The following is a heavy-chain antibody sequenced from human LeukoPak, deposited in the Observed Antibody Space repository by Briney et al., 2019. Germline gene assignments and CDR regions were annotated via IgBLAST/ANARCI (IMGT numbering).Heavy chain of an antibody. CDR1: GDSVSRRSAA. CDR2: TYYRSKWYN. Sequence: SQTLSLTCDISGDSVSRRSAAWNWIRQSPSRGLEWLGRTYYRSKWYNDYAVSVKSRITINADTSKNQFSLQLNSVTPEDTAVYYCARHCSGGSCYSAYGFDVWGQGTMVTVSS. J-gene: IGHJ3*01. D-gene: IGHD2-15*01. V-gene: IGHV6-1*01. CDR3: ARHCSGGSCYSAYGFDV.